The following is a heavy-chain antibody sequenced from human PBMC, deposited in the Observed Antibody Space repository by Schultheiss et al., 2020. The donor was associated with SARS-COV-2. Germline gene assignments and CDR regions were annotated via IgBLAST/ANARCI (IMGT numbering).Heavy chain of an antibody. CDR1: GFTFGNSA. Sequence: GGSLRLSCAPSGFTFGNSAMHWVRQSPGKGLEWVGIIYYDGINKYYGDSVKGRFTISRDNSKNTLYLHMNSLRVEDTGLYYCARGSPLDWYFDLWGRGTLGTVSS. V-gene: IGHV3-33*01. CDR2: IYYDGINK. J-gene: IGHJ2*01. CDR3: ARGSPLDWYFDL.